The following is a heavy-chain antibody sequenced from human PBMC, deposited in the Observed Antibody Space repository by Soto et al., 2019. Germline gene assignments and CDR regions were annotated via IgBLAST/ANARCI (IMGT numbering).Heavy chain of an antibody. D-gene: IGHD3-3*02. CDR2: ISSSTNTI. Sequence: EVQLVESGGGLVQPGGSLRLSCAASNFTFSRYSMNWFRQAPGKGLEWVSYISSSTNTIYYADSVKGRFTIYRDNAKSSLYLQMKSLRDEDTAVYYCARQLGCPSAGDFDYWGQGPLVTVSS. V-gene: IGHV3-48*02. CDR3: ARQLGCPSAGDFDY. CDR1: NFTFSRYS. J-gene: IGHJ4*02.